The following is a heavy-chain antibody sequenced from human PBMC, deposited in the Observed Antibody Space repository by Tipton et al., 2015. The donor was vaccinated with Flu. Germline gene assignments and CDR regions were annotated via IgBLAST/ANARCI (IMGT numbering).Heavy chain of an antibody. V-gene: IGHV4-38-2*01. J-gene: IGHJ5*02. Sequence: LRLSCVVSGDSIRSDYYWGWIRQPPGRGLEWIANINHGGNTYHNPSLKSRLTISLDTSKNRFSLKLTSVTAADTAVYYCARRDFSNYVSDPKNWFDPWGQGTLVTVSS. CDR2: INHGGNT. CDR3: ARRDFSNYVSDPKNWFDP. CDR1: GDSIRSDYY. D-gene: IGHD4-11*01.